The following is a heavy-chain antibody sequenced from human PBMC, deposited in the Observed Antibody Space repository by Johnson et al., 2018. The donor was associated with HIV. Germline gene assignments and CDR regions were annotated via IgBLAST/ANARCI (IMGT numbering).Heavy chain of an antibody. CDR1: GFTVSSNY. Sequence: QVHLVESGGGLIQPGGSLRLSCAASGFTVSSNYMSWVRQAPGKGLEWVALISYDGTKTYYVDSVKARFTISRDDARNTLYLQMNSLRVEDTALYYCAKDGDDGDEADGTKGAFDIWGQGTMVTVSS. CDR3: AKDGDDGDEADGTKGAFDI. V-gene: IGHV3-30*18. J-gene: IGHJ3*02. D-gene: IGHD2-2*01. CDR2: ISYDGTKT.